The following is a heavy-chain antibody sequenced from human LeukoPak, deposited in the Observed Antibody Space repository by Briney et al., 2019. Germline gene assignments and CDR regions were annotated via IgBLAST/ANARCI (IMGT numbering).Heavy chain of an antibody. CDR1: GFTFSSFS. Sequence: GGSMRLSCAASGFTFSSFSMNWVRPAQGKGLEWVSSSSSSNSYIYYADSVKGRFTISRDNAKNSLYLQMNSLRAEDTAVYYCARGAVILTGYVTFDYWGQGSLVTVSS. V-gene: IGHV3-21*01. CDR3: ARGAVILTGYVTFDY. D-gene: IGHD3-9*01. J-gene: IGHJ4*02. CDR2: SSSSNSYI.